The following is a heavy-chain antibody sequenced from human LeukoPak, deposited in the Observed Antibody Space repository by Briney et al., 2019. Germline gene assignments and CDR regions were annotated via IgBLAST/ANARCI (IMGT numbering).Heavy chain of an antibody. Sequence: PSETLSLTCTVSGGSISSYYWSWIRQPAGKGLEWTGRIYTSGSTNYNPSLKSRVTMSVDTSKNQFSLKLSSVTAADTAVYYCASTFKTYGSGSYDYWGQGTLVTVSS. CDR2: IYTSGST. CDR1: GGSISSYY. V-gene: IGHV4-4*07. J-gene: IGHJ4*02. D-gene: IGHD3-10*01. CDR3: ASTFKTYGSGSYDY.